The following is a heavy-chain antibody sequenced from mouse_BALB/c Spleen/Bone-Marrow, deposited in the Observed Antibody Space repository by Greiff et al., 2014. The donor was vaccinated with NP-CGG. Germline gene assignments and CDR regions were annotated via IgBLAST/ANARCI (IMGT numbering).Heavy chain of an antibody. V-gene: IGHV3-1*02. CDR2: IHYSGTT. CDR1: GYSITSGYS. CDR3: ARQNDGYLYYVMDY. J-gene: IGHJ4*01. D-gene: IGHD2-3*01. Sequence: EVKLMESGPDLVKPSQSLSLTCTVTGYSITSGYSWHWIRQFPGNKLEWMGYIHYSGTTNYNPSLKSRISITRDTSKNQFFLQLNSVTSDDTATYYCARQNDGYLYYVMDYWGQGTSVTVSS.